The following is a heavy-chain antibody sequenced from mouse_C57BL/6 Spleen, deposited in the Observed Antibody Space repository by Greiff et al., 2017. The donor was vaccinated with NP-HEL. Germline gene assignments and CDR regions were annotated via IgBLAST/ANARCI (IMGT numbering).Heavy chain of an antibody. CDR1: GYTFTSYW. Sequence: VQLQQPGAELVKPGASVKLSCKASGYTFTSYWMQWVKQRPGQGLEWIGEIDPSDSYTNYNQKFKGKATLTVDTSSSTAYMQLSSLTSEDSAVYYCARRDDYDLFDYWGQGTTLTVSS. D-gene: IGHD2-4*01. CDR2: IDPSDSYT. CDR3: ARRDDYDLFDY. V-gene: IGHV1-50*01. J-gene: IGHJ2*01.